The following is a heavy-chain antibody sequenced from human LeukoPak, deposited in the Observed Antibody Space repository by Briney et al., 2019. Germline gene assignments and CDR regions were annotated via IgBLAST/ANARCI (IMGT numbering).Heavy chain of an antibody. CDR3: ARDQEGFDY. V-gene: IGHV1-46*01. Sequence: ASVKVSCKAFGYTFTSNYIHWVRQAPGQGLEWMGMIYPRDGSTSYAQKFQGRVTVTRDTSTSTVHMELSGLRSEDTAVYYCARDQEGFDYWGQGTLVTVSS. J-gene: IGHJ4*02. CDR2: IYPRDGST. CDR1: GYTFTSNY.